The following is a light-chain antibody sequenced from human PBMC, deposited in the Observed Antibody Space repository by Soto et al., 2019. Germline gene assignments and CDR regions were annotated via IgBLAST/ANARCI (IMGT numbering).Light chain of an antibody. Sequence: QSALTQPPSASGSPGQSVTISCTGTSSDVGRYNYVSWYQQHPGKAPKLMIYEVSKRPSGVPDRFSGSKSGNTASLTVSGLQAEDEADYYCSSYTGSNKVVFGGGTKVTVL. CDR3: SSYTGSNKVV. J-gene: IGLJ2*01. CDR1: SSDVGRYNY. CDR2: EVS. V-gene: IGLV2-8*01.